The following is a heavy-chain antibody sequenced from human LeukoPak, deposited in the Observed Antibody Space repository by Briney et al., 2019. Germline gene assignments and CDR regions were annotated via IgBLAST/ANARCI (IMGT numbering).Heavy chain of an antibody. CDR1: VFTFRSYG. CDR2: IRYDGSNK. CDR3: AKERDTAMVTIDY. Sequence: PGGSLRLSPAASVFTFRSYGMHGVRQAPRKGLGWVAFIRYDGSNKSYADSVTGRLTISRDNSKHTLYLQMNSLRAEDTAVYYCAKERDTAMVTIDYWGQGTLVTVSS. V-gene: IGHV3-30*02. D-gene: IGHD5-18*01. J-gene: IGHJ4*02.